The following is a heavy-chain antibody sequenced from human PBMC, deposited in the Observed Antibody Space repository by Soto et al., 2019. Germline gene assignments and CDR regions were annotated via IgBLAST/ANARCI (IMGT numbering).Heavy chain of an antibody. J-gene: IGHJ5*02. CDR2: IYYNAIT. V-gene: IGHV4-61*08. CDR3: ARANIAAAGTIFDP. CDR1: GDSVSSGAYY. D-gene: IGHD6-13*01. Sequence: QVKLQESGPGLVKPSETLSLTCTVSGDSVSSGAYYWSWVRQPPAKRLEWIGYIYYNAITNYNPSLKSRVTILVATSKSEISLTLNSVTAADTAVYYCARANIAAAGTIFDPWGQGVLVTVSA.